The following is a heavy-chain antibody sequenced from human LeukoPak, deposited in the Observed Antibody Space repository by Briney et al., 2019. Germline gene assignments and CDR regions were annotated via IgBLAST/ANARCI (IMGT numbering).Heavy chain of an antibody. V-gene: IGHV3-74*01. CDR2: INTDGSST. Sequence: PGGSLRLSCAASGFAFSSYWMHWVRQAPGKGLVWVSRINTDGSSTSYAASVKGRFTISRDNAKNTLYLQMNSLRAEDTAVYYCAKSESSGALYAFDIWGQGTMVTVSS. CDR3: AKSESSGALYAFDI. D-gene: IGHD6-19*01. J-gene: IGHJ3*02. CDR1: GFAFSSYW.